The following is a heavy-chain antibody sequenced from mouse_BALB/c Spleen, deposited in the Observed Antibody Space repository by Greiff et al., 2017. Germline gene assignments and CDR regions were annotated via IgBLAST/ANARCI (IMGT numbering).Heavy chain of an antibody. Sequence: EVQVVESGGDLVKPGGSLKLSCAASGFTFSSYGMSWVRQTPDKRLEWVATISSGGSYTYYPDSVKGRFTISRDNAKNTLYLQMSSLKSEDTAMYYCARQRDYYGSSEGLNWYFDVWGAGTTVTVSS. CDR2: ISSGGSYT. V-gene: IGHV5-6*01. CDR1: GFTFSSYG. CDR3: ARQRDYYGSSEGLNWYFDV. D-gene: IGHD1-1*01. J-gene: IGHJ1*01.